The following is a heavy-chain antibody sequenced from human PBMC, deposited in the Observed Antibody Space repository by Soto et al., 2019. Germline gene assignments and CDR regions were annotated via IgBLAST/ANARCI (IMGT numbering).Heavy chain of an antibody. CDR1: GYSLTSYW. V-gene: IGHV5-10-1*01. CDR3: ARHRRFLEDGMDV. J-gene: IGHJ6*02. CDR2: IDPSDSYT. D-gene: IGHD3-3*01. Sequence: GESLKISCKGSGYSLTSYWISWVRQMPGKGLEWTGRIDPSDSYTNYSPSFQGHVTISADKSISTAYLQWSSLKASDTAMYYCARHRRFLEDGMDVWGQGTTVTVSS.